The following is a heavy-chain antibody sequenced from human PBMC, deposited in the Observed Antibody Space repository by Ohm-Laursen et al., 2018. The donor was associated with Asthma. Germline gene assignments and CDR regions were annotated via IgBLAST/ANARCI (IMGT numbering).Heavy chain of an antibody. CDR1: GGSFSSYH. J-gene: IGHJ4*02. CDR3: ARVGIAARVIDY. CDR2: IYYSGST. D-gene: IGHD6-6*01. V-gene: IGHV4-59*07. Sequence: SDTLSLTCTVSGGSFSSYHWSWIRQPPGKGLEWIGYIYYSGSTNYNPSLKSRVTMSMGTSRDQFSLRLSSVTAADTAVYYCARVGIAARVIDYWGQGTLVTVSS.